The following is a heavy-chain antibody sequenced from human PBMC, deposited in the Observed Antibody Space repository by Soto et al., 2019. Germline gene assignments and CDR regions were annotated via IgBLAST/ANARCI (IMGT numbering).Heavy chain of an antibody. V-gene: IGHV3-48*03. J-gene: IGHJ6*02. CDR1: GFTFSSYE. D-gene: IGHD3-3*01. Sequence: XGSLRLSCSASGFTFSSYEMNWVRQAPGKGLDWVSYISSSGSTIYYADSVKGRFTISRDNAKNSLYLQMNSLRAEDTAVYYCASKIFGVVRGYYGMDVWGQGTTVTVSS. CDR2: ISSSGSTI. CDR3: ASKIFGVVRGYYGMDV.